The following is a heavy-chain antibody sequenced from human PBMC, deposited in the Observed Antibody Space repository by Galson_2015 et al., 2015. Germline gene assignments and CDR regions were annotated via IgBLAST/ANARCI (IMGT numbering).Heavy chain of an antibody. J-gene: IGHJ4*02. CDR3: ARSLSGGSYPFDY. V-gene: IGHV1-69*13. CDR2: IIPIFGTA. Sequence: SVKVSCKASGGTFSSYAISWVRQAPGQGLEWMGGIIPIFGTASYAQKFQGRVTITADESTSTAYMELSSLRSEDTAVYYCARSLSGGSYPFDYWGQGTLVTVSS. D-gene: IGHD1-26*01. CDR1: GGTFSSYA.